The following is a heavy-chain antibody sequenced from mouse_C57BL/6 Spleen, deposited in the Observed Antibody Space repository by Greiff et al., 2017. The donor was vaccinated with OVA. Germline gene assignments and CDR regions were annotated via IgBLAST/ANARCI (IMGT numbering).Heavy chain of an antibody. V-gene: IGHV1-15*01. CDR3: TRNWDWFAY. CDR2: IDPETGGT. CDR1: GYTFTDYE. D-gene: IGHD4-1*01. J-gene: IGHJ3*01. Sequence: LVESGAELVRPGASVTLSCKASGYTFTDYEMHWVKQTPVHGLEWIGAIDPETGGTAYNQKFKGKAILTADKSSSTAYMELRSLTSEDSAVYYCTRNWDWFAYWGQGTLVTVSA.